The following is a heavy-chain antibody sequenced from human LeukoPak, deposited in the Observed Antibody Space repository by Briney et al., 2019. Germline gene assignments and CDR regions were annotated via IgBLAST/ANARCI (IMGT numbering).Heavy chain of an antibody. Sequence: PGGSLRLSCAASGFTFSSYYMSWVRQAPGKGLEWLANINQDGSEKYYADSVKGRFTISRDNAKNSLYLEMNSLRADDTAVYYCARGVDCGSTCCRHYYYYMDVWGQGTTVTVSS. V-gene: IGHV3-7*01. D-gene: IGHD2-2*01. J-gene: IGHJ6*03. CDR1: GFTFSSYY. CDR3: ARGVDCGSTCCRHYYYYMDV. CDR2: INQDGSEK.